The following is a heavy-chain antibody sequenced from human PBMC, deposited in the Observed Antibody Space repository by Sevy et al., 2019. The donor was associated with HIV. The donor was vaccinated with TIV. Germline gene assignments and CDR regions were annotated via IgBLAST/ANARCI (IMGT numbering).Heavy chain of an antibody. D-gene: IGHD2-2*01. CDR3: AKDRGVYSSSTSCFFLGYYDY. V-gene: IGHV3-23*01. CDR1: GFTFSSYA. Sequence: GGSLRLSCAASGFTFSSYAMSWVRQAPGKGLEWVSAISGSGGSTYYADSVKGRFTISKDNAKNTLYLQMNSLRAEDTAVYYCAKDRGVYSSSTSCFFLGYYDYWGQGTLVTVSS. J-gene: IGHJ4*02. CDR2: ISGSGGST.